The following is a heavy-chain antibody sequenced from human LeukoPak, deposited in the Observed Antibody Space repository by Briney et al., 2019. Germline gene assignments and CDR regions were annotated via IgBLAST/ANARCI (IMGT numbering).Heavy chain of an antibody. D-gene: IGHD1-1*01. CDR2: IIPIFGTA. V-gene: IGHV1-69*13. CDR1: GGTFSSYA. Sequence: ASVTVSCTASGGTFSSYAISWVRQAPGQGLEWMGGIIPIFGTANYAQKFQGRVTITADESTSTAYMELSSLRSEDTAVYYCARSQIPGTTTPSFDYWGQGTLVTVSS. CDR3: ARSQIPGTTTPSFDY. J-gene: IGHJ4*02.